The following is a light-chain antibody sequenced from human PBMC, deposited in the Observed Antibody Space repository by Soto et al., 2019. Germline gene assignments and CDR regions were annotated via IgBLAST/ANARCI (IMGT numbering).Light chain of an antibody. J-gene: IGKJ4*01. CDR3: MQGTHLPLT. CDR1: QSLVYTDGDTY. Sequence: DVVMTQSPLSLPVTLGQPASISCRSSQSLVYTDGDTYLNWLQQRPGQSPRRLIYKVFNRYSGVPHRFSGSGSGTDFTLQISRVEAEDVAVYYCMQGTHLPLTFGGGTKVQI. V-gene: IGKV2-30*01. CDR2: KVF.